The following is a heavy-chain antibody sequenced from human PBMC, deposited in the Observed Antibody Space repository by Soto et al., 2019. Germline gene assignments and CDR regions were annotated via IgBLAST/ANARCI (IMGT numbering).Heavy chain of an antibody. CDR1: GGSISSYY. CDR3: ARDHCSGGSCYSRAFDI. CDR2: IYYSGST. D-gene: IGHD2-15*01. J-gene: IGHJ3*02. Sequence: SETLCLTCTVSGGSISSYYWSWIRQHPGKGLEWIGYIYYSGSTYYNPSLKSRVTISVDTSKNQFSLKLSSVTAADTAVYYCARDHCSGGSCYSRAFDIWGQGTMVTVSS. V-gene: IGHV4-59*06.